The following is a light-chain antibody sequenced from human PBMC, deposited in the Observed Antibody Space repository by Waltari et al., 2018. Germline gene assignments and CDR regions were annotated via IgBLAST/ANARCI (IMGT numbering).Light chain of an antibody. CDR2: DAS. V-gene: IGKV3-11*01. CDR1: QSVSSY. Sequence: EIVLTQSPATLPLSPGERATLSCRASQSVSSYLAWYQQKPGQAPRLLIYDASNRATGIPARFSGSGSGTDFTLTISSIEPEDFAVYYCQQRSNWPPITFGQGTRLEIK. CDR3: QQRSNWPPIT. J-gene: IGKJ5*01.